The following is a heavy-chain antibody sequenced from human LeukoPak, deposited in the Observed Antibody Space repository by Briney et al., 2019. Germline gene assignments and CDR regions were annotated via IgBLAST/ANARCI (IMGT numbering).Heavy chain of an antibody. J-gene: IGHJ4*02. CDR2: IYTGGST. CDR1: GFTVNDNY. V-gene: IGHV3-66*01. D-gene: IGHD3-22*01. Sequence: PGGSLRLSCAASGFTVNDNYMSWVRQAPGKGLEWVSAIYTGGSTYYAGSVKGRFTISRDNSKNTLYLQMNSLRAEDTAVYYCARNLYYYDSSGYYYYWGQGTLVTVSS. CDR3: ARNLYYYDSSGYYYY.